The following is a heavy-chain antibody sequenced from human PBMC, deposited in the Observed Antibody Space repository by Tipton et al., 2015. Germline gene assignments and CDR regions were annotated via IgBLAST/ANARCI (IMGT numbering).Heavy chain of an antibody. J-gene: IGHJ4*02. Sequence: TLSLTCAVSGGSISSSNWWTWVRQPPGKGLEWIGEIYQIGNTNYNPSLKSRVTISADKSKNQFSLKLKSVTAADTAVYYCARRCGGDCYWGYYFVYWGQGTLVNVSS. CDR1: GGSISSSNW. D-gene: IGHD2-21*01. CDR3: ARRCGGDCYWGYYFVY. CDR2: IYQIGNT. V-gene: IGHV4-4*02.